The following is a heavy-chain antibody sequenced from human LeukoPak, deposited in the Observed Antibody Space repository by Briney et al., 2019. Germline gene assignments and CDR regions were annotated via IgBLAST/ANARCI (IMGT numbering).Heavy chain of an antibody. CDR2: INHSGST. J-gene: IGHJ5*02. CDR3: ARAGARKNWFDP. Sequence: SGTLSLTCAVYGGSFSGHYWSWIRQPPGKGLEWIGEINHSGSTNYNPSLKSRVTISVDTSKNQFSLKLSSVTAADTAVYYCARAGARKNWFDPWGQGTLVTVSS. V-gene: IGHV4-34*01. CDR1: GGSFSGHY.